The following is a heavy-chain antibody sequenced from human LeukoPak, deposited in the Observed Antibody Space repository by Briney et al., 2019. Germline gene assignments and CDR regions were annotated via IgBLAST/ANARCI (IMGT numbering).Heavy chain of an antibody. Sequence: SETLSLTCTVSGGSISSSSYYWGWIRQPPGKGLEWIGSIYYSGSTYYNPSLKSRVTISVDTSKNQFSLKLSSVTAADTAVYYCARLMVYAIGEDYCYMDVWGKGTTVTVSS. CDR1: GGSISSSSYY. V-gene: IGHV4-39*01. CDR3: ARLMVYAIGEDYCYMDV. CDR2: IYYSGST. J-gene: IGHJ6*03. D-gene: IGHD2-8*01.